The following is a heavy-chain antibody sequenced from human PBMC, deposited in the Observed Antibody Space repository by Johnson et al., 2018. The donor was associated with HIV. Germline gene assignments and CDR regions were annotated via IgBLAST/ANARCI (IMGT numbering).Heavy chain of an antibody. J-gene: IGHJ3*02. CDR2: IYSGGST. D-gene: IGHD1-26*01. Sequence: MLLVESGGGLVQPGGSLRLSCAASGFTVSSNHMSWVRQAPGKGLEWVSFIYSGGSTYYADSVKGRFAISRDNSKNTLYLQMNSLRAEDTAVYYCAREWELLGSAFDIWGQGTMVTVSS. CDR1: GFTVSSNH. CDR3: AREWELLGSAFDI. V-gene: IGHV3-66*02.